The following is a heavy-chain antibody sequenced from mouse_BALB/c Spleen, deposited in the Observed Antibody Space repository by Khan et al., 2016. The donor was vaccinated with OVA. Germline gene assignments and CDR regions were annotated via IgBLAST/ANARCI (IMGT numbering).Heavy chain of an antibody. CDR1: GYTFTSYV. V-gene: IGHV1S136*01. CDR2: IYPFNDDT. Sequence: EVQLQESGPELVKPGASVKMSCKASGYTFTSYVMPWVKQKPGLGLEWIGYIYPFNDDTKYNEKFKGKATLTSDKSYSTAYMELSSLTSEDSEVYYCDPVGTYYVSFAYWGQGTLVTVSA. CDR3: DPVGTYYVSFAY. D-gene: IGHD1-1*01. J-gene: IGHJ3*01.